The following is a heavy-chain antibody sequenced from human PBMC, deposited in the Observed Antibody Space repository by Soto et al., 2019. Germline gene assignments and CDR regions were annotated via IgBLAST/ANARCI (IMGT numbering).Heavy chain of an antibody. D-gene: IGHD2-2*01. CDR3: TRADYCSSTSWYPDY. CDR1: GFTFGNYA. J-gene: IGHJ4*02. Sequence: GGSLRLSCTASGFTFGNYAMSWVRQAPGKGLEWVGFIRSKAYGGTTEYAASVKGRFTISRDDSKSIAYLQMNSLKTEDTAVSYCTRADYCSSTSWYPDYWGQGTLVTVSS. V-gene: IGHV3-49*04. CDR2: IRSKAYGGTT.